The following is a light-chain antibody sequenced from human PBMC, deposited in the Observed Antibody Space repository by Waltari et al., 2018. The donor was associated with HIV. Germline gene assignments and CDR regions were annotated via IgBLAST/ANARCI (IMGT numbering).Light chain of an antibody. J-gene: IGKJ1*01. CDR2: KVS. CDR1: QRLAYSDGNTP. Sequence: EVVLTQSPLALPVTLGQPASISCRSSQRLAYSDGNTPLNWIQQRPGQSPRRLIYKVSNRDSGVPDRFSGSGSGTDFTLKISRVEAEDVGFYYCMQGTHWPPSWTFGQGTKVEIK. V-gene: IGKV2-30*01. CDR3: MQGTHWPPSWT.